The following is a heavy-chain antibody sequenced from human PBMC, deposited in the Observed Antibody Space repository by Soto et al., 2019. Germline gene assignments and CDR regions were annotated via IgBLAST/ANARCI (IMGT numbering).Heavy chain of an antibody. Sequence: QVQLVQSGAEVKKPGSSVKVSCKASGGTFSSYAISWVRQAPGQGLEWMGVIIPIFGTANHAQKFQGRVTITADESTSTAYMELSSLRSEDTGVYYCARDGYYGSGSRFDPWGQGTLVTVSS. J-gene: IGHJ5*02. V-gene: IGHV1-69*01. CDR2: IIPIFGTA. D-gene: IGHD3-10*01. CDR3: ARDGYYGSGSRFDP. CDR1: GGTFSSYA.